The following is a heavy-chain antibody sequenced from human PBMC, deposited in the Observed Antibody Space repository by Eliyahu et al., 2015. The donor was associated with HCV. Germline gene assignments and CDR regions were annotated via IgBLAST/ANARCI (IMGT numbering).Heavy chain of an antibody. CDR3: SSAAANLGWFAY. D-gene: IGHD2-15*01. CDR1: GFNFGVHG. V-gene: IGHV3-49*03. Sequence: EVQLVESGGGLVQPGRSLRLSCSXSGFNFGVHGLSWFRQAPGKGLEWLSLIRDTNHGGTTEYAASVKGRFTISRDDSKSVAYLQMNSLKTEDTAVYYCSSAAANLGWFAYWGQGTVVNVSS. J-gene: IGHJ4*02. CDR2: IRDTNHGGTT.